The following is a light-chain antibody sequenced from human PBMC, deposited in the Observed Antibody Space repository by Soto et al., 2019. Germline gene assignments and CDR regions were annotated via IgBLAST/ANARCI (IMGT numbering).Light chain of an antibody. Sequence: QSALTQPASVSESHGQSITISCTGSSSDVGGYKYVSWYQQHPGKAPKLLIYDVTNRPSGVSNRFSGSKSGYTASLTISGLQSEDEADYYCSSYTSFKTLVFGTGTKVTVL. CDR3: SSYTSFKTLV. CDR2: DVT. CDR1: SSDVGGYKY. J-gene: IGLJ1*01. V-gene: IGLV2-14*01.